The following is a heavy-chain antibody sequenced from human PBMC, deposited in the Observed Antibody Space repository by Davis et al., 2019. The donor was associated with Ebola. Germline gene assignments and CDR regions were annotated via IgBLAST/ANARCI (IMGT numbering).Heavy chain of an antibody. D-gene: IGHD3-3*01. Sequence: SVKVSCKASGGTFSSYAISWVRQAPGQGLEWMGGIIPIFGTANYAQKFQGRVTMTRNTSISTAYMELSSLRSEDTAVYYCARGPFYYDFWSGYFKTYYYYYGMDVWGQGTTVTVSS. J-gene: IGHJ6*02. CDR2: IIPIFGTA. V-gene: IGHV1-69*05. CDR1: GGTFSSYA. CDR3: ARGPFYYDFWSGYFKTYYYYYGMDV.